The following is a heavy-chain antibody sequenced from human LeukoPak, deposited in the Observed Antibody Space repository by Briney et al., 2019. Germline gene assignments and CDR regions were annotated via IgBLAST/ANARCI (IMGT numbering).Heavy chain of an antibody. CDR2: ISYDGSNK. J-gene: IGHJ6*02. CDR1: GFTFSSYA. CDR3: PRDRYGMDV. Sequence: GGSLRLSCAASGFTFSSYAMHWVRQAPGKGLEWVAVISYDGSNKYYADSVKGRFTISRDNSKNTLYLQMNSLRAEDTAVYYCPRDRYGMDVWGQGTTVTVSS. V-gene: IGHV3-30-3*01.